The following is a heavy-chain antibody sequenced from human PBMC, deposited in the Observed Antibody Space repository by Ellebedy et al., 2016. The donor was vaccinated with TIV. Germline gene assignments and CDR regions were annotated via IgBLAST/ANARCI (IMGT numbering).Heavy chain of an antibody. J-gene: IGHJ6*02. CDR3: ARYCSSTSCYAVGMDV. CDR1: GYTFIDYY. V-gene: IGHV1-2*02. CDR2: INPNSGGT. D-gene: IGHD2-2*01. Sequence: ASVKVSCKTSGYTFIDYYMHWVRQAPGQGLEWMGWINPNSGGTKYAQKFHGRVTMTRDTSVSTAYMELSRLRSEDTAVYYCARYCSSTSCYAVGMDVWGQGTTVTVSS.